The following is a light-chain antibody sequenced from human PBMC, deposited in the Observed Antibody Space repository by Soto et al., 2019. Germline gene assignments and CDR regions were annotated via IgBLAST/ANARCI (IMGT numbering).Light chain of an antibody. CDR3: QQANSFPIT. J-gene: IGKJ5*01. CDR2: AAS. V-gene: IGKV1-12*01. CDR1: QGIRSW. Sequence: DIQMTQSPSSVSASVGDRVTITCRASQGIRSWLAWYQQKPGTAPKLLIYAASTLQIGGPSRFSGSVSGTDFTLSSSSRQPGDFATDYCQQANSFPITFGQGTRLEMK.